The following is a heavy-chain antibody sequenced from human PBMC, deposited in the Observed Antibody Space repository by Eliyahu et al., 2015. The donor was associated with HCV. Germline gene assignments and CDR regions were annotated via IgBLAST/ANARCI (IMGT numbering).Heavy chain of an antibody. J-gene: IGHJ4*02. Sequence: QVQLQESGPGLVKPSETLSLTCTVSGGSISXYYWSWIRQPPGKGLEWIGYIYYSGSTNYNPSLKSRVTISVDTSKNQFSLKLSSVTAADTAVYYCARGVAAVAGKLPYYFDYWGQGTLVTVSS. V-gene: IGHV4-59*01. CDR1: GGSISXYY. CDR3: ARGVAAVAGKLPYYFDY. CDR2: IYYSGST. D-gene: IGHD6-19*01.